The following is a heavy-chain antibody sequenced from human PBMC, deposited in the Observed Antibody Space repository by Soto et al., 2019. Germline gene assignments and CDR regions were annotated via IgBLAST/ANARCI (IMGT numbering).Heavy chain of an antibody. CDR1: GYTFTSYA. V-gene: IGHV1-3*01. Sequence: QVQLVQSGAEVKKPGASVKVSCKASGYTFTSYAMHWVRQAPGQRLEWMGWINAGNGNTKYSQKFQGRVTITRDTSATTAYMELSSLRSEDTAVYYCAREDYGDYGDAFDIWGQGTMVTVSS. CDR2: INAGNGNT. J-gene: IGHJ3*02. D-gene: IGHD4-17*01. CDR3: AREDYGDYGDAFDI.